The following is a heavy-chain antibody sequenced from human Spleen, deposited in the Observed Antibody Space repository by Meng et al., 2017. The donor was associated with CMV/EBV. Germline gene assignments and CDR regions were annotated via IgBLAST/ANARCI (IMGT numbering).Heavy chain of an antibody. Sequence: GGSLRLSCAASGFTFSDYAMHWVRQAPGKGLEWISSITSSSDYMYYADSVKGRFTISRDNAKSSLFLQMNSLTDDDTALYYCAKTYCTGGSCYWGAMDVWGHGTTVTVSS. V-gene: IGHV3-21*01. CDR2: ITSSSDYM. CDR3: AKTYCTGGSCYWGAMDV. J-gene: IGHJ6*02. CDR1: GFTFSDYA. D-gene: IGHD2-15*01.